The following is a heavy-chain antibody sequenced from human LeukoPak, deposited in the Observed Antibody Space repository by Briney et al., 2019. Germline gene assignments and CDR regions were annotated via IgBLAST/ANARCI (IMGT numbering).Heavy chain of an antibody. CDR1: GFTFSSYA. Sequence: PAGSLPLSCAASGFTFSSYAMSWVRQPPGKGLEWVSVTNSGGGTTFNADSVKGRFTISRDNSKNTLYLQMNSLRAEDTAIYYCAKPGDTFQYFFDYWGQGNLVSVSS. CDR2: TNSGGGTT. V-gene: IGHV3-23*01. D-gene: IGHD2-21*01. CDR3: AKPGDTFQYFFDY. J-gene: IGHJ4*02.